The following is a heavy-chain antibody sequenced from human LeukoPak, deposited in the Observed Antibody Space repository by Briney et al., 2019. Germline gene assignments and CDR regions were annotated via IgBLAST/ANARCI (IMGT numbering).Heavy chain of an antibody. Sequence: PGGSLRLSCAASGFTFSSYGMHWVRQAPGKGLEWVAFIRYDGSNKYYADSVKGRFTISRDNSKNTLYLQMNSLRAEDTAVYYCAYYSGSYPRGFISWFDPWGQGTLVTVSS. D-gene: IGHD1-26*01. CDR1: GFTFSSYG. J-gene: IGHJ5*02. CDR3: AYYSGSYPRGFISWFDP. CDR2: IRYDGSNK. V-gene: IGHV3-30*02.